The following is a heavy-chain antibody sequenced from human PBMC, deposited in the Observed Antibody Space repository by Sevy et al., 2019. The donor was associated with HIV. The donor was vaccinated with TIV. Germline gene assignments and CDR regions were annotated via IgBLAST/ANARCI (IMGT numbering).Heavy chain of an antibody. Sequence: GESLKISCKGSGYSFTSYWIGWVRQMPGKGLEWMGIIYPGDSDTRYSPSFQGQVTISADKSISTAYLQWSSLKASDTAMYYCARVPYCSSTSCYMDYYYGMDVWGQGTTVTVSS. D-gene: IGHD2-2*02. J-gene: IGHJ6*02. CDR1: GYSFTSYW. V-gene: IGHV5-51*01. CDR3: ARVPYCSSTSCYMDYYYGMDV. CDR2: IYPGDSDT.